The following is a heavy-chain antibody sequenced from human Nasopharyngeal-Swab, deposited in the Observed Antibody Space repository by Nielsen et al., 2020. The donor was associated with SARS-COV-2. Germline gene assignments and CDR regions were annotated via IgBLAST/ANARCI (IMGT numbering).Heavy chain of an antibody. J-gene: IGHJ4*02. Sequence: GESLKISCAASGFTFSSYAMHWVRQAPGKGLEWVAVISYDGSNKYYADSVKGRFTISRDNSKNTLYLQMNGLRAEDTAVYYCARTLGGYYYFDYWGQGTLVTVSS. V-gene: IGHV3-30*04. CDR3: ARTLGGYYYFDY. D-gene: IGHD3-22*01. CDR2: ISYDGSNK. CDR1: GFTFSSYA.